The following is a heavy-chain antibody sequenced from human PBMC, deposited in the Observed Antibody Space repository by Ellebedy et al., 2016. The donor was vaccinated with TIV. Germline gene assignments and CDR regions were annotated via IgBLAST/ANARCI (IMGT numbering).Heavy chain of an antibody. CDR1: GFTFSDYY. CDR2: ISSSGSTI. V-gene: IGHV3-11*01. Sequence: GESLKISCAASGFTFSDYYMSWIRQAPGKGLEWVSYISSSGSTIYYADSVKGRFTISRDNAKNSLYLQMNNLRAEDTAVFYCARAGRWSLSYYFDYWGPGALVTVSS. J-gene: IGHJ4*02. D-gene: IGHD2-21*01. CDR3: ARAGRWSLSYYFDY.